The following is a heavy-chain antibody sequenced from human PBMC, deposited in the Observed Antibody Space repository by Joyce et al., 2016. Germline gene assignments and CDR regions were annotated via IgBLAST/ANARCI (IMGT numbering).Heavy chain of an antibody. Sequence: EVQLVQSGGGLVQPGGSLRLSCAASGFTFNGYSMNWVRQAPGKGLEWISYITSSSYTIYYADSVKGRFTVSRGNAKNSLYLQMNSLGVEDTAVYYCARRSASYGSGSYYNVVDIWGQGTMVTVSS. CDR2: ITSSSYTI. J-gene: IGHJ3*02. V-gene: IGHV3-48*01. D-gene: IGHD3-10*01. CDR3: ARRSASYGSGSYYNVVDI. CDR1: GFTFNGYS.